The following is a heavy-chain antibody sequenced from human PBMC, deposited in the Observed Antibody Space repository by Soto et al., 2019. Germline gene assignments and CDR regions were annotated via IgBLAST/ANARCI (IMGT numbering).Heavy chain of an antibody. J-gene: IGHJ5*02. CDR2: ISAYNGNT. D-gene: IGHD3-10*02. V-gene: IGHV1-18*01. Sequence: ASVKVSCKASGYTFTSYGISWVRQAPGQGLEWMGWISAYNGNTNYAQKLQGRVTMTTDTSTSTAYMELRSLRSDDTAVYYCARDLPLFVSPPRWFDPWGQGTLVTVSS. CDR1: GYTFTSYG. CDR3: ARDLPLFVSPPRWFDP.